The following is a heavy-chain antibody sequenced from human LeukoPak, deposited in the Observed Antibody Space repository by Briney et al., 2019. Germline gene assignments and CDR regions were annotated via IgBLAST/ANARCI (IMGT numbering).Heavy chain of an antibody. D-gene: IGHD3-16*02. V-gene: IGHV1-2*02. CDR2: INPNSGDR. CDR3: ARGAVSGTYRYLY. J-gene: IGHJ4*02. Sequence: GASVTVSCKASGYTFSGYQIHWVRQAPGQRLEWMGWINPNSGDRNYAQKFQGRVTMTSDTSISTAYMELSRLSSDDTAVYSCARGAVSGTYRYLYWGQGTLVTVSS. CDR1: GYTFSGYQ.